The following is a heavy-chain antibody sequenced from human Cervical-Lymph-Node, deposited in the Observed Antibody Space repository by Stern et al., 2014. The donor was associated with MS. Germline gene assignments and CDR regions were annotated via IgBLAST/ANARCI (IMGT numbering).Heavy chain of an antibody. CDR1: GFTFGSYA. J-gene: IGHJ4*02. Sequence: EVQLLESGGGLVQPGGSLRLSCAASGFTFGSYAMRWVRQAPGKGLEWVSAIRGSSCSTYYADSVKGRFTISRDNSKNTLYLQMNSLRAEDTAVDYCAKLLGWYFDYWGQGTLVTVSS. CDR2: IRGSSCST. V-gene: IGHV3-23*01. D-gene: IGHD6-19*01. CDR3: AKLLGWYFDY.